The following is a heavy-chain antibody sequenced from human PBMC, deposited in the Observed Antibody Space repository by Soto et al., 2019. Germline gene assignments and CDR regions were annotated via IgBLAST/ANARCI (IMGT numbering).Heavy chain of an antibody. Sequence: GGSLRLSCEASGFTFSNYALHWVRQAPGKGLEWVAVISDDGSNKYYADSVKGRFTISRDNSKNTLYLQMNSLRAEDTAVYYCARDRFASSWSYFDYWGQGTPVTVS. J-gene: IGHJ4*02. CDR2: ISDDGSNK. D-gene: IGHD6-13*01. CDR3: ARDRFASSWSYFDY. CDR1: GFTFSNYA. V-gene: IGHV3-30-3*01.